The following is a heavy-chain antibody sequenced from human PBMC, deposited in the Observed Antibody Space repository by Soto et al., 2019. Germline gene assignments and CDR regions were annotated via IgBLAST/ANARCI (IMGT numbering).Heavy chain of an antibody. J-gene: IGHJ6*03. Sequence: QVQLVESGGGVVQPGRSLRLSCAASGFTFSSYGMHWVRQAPGKGLEWVAVIWYDGSNKYYADSVKGRFTISRDNSKNTLYLQMNSLRAEDTAVYYCAREAQTDYYYYMDVWGKGTTVTVSS. V-gene: IGHV3-33*01. CDR2: IWYDGSNK. CDR3: AREAQTDYYYYMDV. CDR1: GFTFSSYG.